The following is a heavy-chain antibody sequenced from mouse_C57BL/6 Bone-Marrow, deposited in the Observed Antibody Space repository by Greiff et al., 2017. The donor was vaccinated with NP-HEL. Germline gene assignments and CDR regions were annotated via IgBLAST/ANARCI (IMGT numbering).Heavy chain of an antibody. V-gene: IGHV14-1*01. CDR2: IDPEDGDT. CDR3: TTPYYYGSRGGC. Sequence: EVQLQQSGAELVRPGASVKLSCTASGFNFTDYYMHWVKQRPEQGLEWIGSIDPEDGDTKYAPKFQGKATMTADKSSNTAYLQLSSLTSEDTAVYYCTTPYYYGSRGGCWGKGTTLTVSS. CDR1: GFNFTDYY. J-gene: IGHJ2*01. D-gene: IGHD1-1*01.